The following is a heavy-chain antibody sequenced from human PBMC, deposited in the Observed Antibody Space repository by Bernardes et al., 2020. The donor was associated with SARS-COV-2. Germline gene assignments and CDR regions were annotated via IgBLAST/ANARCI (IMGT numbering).Heavy chain of an antibody. Sequence: GRSLRLSCAASGFTFNMYWMNWVRQAPGKGLEWVSRIKGDGSYTDYADSVKGRFTISRDNAENTLYLQMNSLRDEDTAFYYCARDLSFCADGVCSLWGRGTLVTVSS. D-gene: IGHD2-8*01. CDR2: IKGDGSYT. J-gene: IGHJ2*01. V-gene: IGHV3-74*01. CDR1: GFTFNMYW. CDR3: ARDLSFCADGVCSL.